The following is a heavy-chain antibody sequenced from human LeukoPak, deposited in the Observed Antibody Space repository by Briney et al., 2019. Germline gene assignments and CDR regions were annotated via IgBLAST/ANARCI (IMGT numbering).Heavy chain of an antibody. CDR2: IYPGDSDT. D-gene: IGHD4-11*01. V-gene: IGHV5-51*01. J-gene: IGHJ4*02. CDR3: ARLRYSNYKSFDY. Sequence: GESLQISCKASGYSFTSYWIGWVRQMPGKGLEWMGIIYPGDSDTRYSPSFQGQVTISADKSISTAYLQWSSLKASDTAMYYCARLRYSNYKSFDYWGQGTLVTVSS. CDR1: GYSFTSYW.